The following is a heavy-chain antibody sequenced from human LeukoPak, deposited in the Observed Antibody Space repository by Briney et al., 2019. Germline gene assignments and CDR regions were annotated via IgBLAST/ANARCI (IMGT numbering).Heavy chain of an antibody. Sequence: ASVKVSCKASGYTFTSYDINWVRQATGQGLEWMGWMNPNSGNTGYSQKFQGRVTITRDTSASTAYMELSSLRPEDTAVYYCARERDYGDYCFDYWGQGTLVTVSS. CDR3: ARERDYGDYCFDY. CDR1: GYTFTSYD. D-gene: IGHD4-17*01. J-gene: IGHJ4*02. V-gene: IGHV1-8*03. CDR2: MNPNSGNT.